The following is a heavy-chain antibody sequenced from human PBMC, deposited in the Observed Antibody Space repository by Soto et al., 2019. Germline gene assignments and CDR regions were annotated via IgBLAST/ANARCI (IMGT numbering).Heavy chain of an antibody. CDR2: ISAYNVDS. D-gene: IGHD6-19*01. CDR3: ARYSLSTSGWELFDY. J-gene: IGHJ4*02. CDR1: GYTFTSYG. V-gene: IGHV1-18*03. Sequence: QVQLVQSGAEVKKPGASVKVSCKASGYTFTSYGISWVRQAPGQGLEWVGWISAYNVDSNYAQKLQGRVTRTTDTSTSTAYMELRSLRSDDMAVYYCARYSLSTSGWELFDYWCQGTLVTVSS.